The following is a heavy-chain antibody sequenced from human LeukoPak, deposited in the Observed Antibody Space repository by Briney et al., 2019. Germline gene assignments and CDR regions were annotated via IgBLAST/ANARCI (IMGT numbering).Heavy chain of an antibody. V-gene: IGHV3-23*01. J-gene: IGHJ4*02. CDR1: GFTFSSYA. CDR3: AKFRLGLGSPFYYFDY. Sequence: PGGSLRLSCAASGFTFSSYAMSWVRQAPGKGLEWVSAISGSGGSTYYADSVKGRFTISRDNSKNTLYLQMNSLRAEDMAVYYCAKFRLGLGSPFYYFDYWGQGTLVTVSS. CDR2: ISGSGGST. D-gene: IGHD3-10*01.